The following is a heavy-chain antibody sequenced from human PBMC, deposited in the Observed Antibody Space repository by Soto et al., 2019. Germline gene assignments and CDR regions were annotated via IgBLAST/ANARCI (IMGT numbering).Heavy chain of an antibody. V-gene: IGHV3-23*01. CDR3: ANKPYYDFWSGSAEEYYFDY. D-gene: IGHD3-3*01. CDR1: GFTFSSYA. Sequence: GGSLRLSCAASGFTFSSYAMSWVRQAPGKGLEWVSAISGSGGSTYYADSVKGRFTISRDNSKNTLYLQMNSLRAEDTAVYYCANKPYYDFWSGSAEEYYFDYWGQGTLVTVSS. J-gene: IGHJ4*02. CDR2: ISGSGGST.